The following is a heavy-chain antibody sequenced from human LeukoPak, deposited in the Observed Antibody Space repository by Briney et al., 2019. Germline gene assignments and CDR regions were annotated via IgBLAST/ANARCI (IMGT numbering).Heavy chain of an antibody. CDR3: SCYDSMDY. D-gene: IGHD2-2*01. Sequence: GGSLRLSCAASGFTFSNAWMSWVRQAPGKGLEWVGRIKSKTGGGTTDYTAPVKGRFTISRDDSKNTLYLQMNSLKTDDTAVYYCSCYDSMDYWGQGTLVTVSS. V-gene: IGHV3-15*01. J-gene: IGHJ4*02. CDR1: GFTFSNAW. CDR2: IKSKTGGGTT.